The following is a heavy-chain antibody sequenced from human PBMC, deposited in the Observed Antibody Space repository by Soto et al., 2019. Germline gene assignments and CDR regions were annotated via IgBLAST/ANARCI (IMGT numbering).Heavy chain of an antibody. Sequence: SLRLSCAASGFSFNTFDMSWVRQAPGKGLEWVSVIVNDGSNENHADSVKDRFTISRDNSINTLYLQMNSLRVEDTAFYYCVRDDIEDPNVLDMWGQGTMVTVSS. CDR2: IVNDGSNE. J-gene: IGHJ3*02. D-gene: IGHD2-15*01. CDR1: GFSFNTFD. V-gene: IGHV3-33*08. CDR3: VRDDIEDPNVLDM.